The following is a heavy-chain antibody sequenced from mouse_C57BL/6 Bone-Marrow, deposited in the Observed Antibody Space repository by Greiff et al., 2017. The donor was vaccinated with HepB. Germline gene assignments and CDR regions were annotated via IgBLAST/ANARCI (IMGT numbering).Heavy chain of an antibody. CDR1: GYAFTNYL. CDR2: INPGSGGT. J-gene: IGHJ4*01. CDR3: ARSYYGSTYAMDY. V-gene: IGHV1-54*01. Sequence: VMLVESGAELVRPGTSVKVSCKASGYAFTNYLIEWVKQRPGQGLEWIGVINPGSGGTNYNEKFKGKATLTADKSSSTAYMQLSSLTSEDSAVYFCARSYYGSTYAMDYWGQGTSVTVSS. D-gene: IGHD1-1*01.